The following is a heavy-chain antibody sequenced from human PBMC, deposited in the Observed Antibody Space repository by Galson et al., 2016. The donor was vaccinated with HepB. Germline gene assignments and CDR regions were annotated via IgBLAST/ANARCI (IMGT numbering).Heavy chain of an antibody. CDR3: ARDDETYGDPDF. D-gene: IGHD4-17*01. CDR1: GFTFRSYW. J-gene: IGHJ4*02. CDR2: IKQDGSEK. Sequence: SLRLSCAVSGFTFRSYWMSWVRQAPGRGLEWVANIKQDGSEKYYVDSVKGRFTISRDNAKKSLFLQMNSLRVEDTAVYYCARDDETYGDPDFWGQGTLVTVSS. V-gene: IGHV3-7*03.